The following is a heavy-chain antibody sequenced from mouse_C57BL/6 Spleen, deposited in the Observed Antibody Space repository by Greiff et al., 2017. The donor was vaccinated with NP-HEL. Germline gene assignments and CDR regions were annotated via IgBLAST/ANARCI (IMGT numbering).Heavy chain of an antibody. D-gene: IGHD1-1*01. Sequence: VQLVESGAELVRPGTSVKVSCKASGYAFTNYLIEWVKQRPGQGLEWIGVINPGSGGTNYNEKFKGKATLTADKSSSTAYMQLSSLTSEDSAVYFCARSDYGSSSYAMDYWGQGTSVTVSS. J-gene: IGHJ4*01. V-gene: IGHV1-54*01. CDR3: ARSDYGSSSYAMDY. CDR2: INPGSGGT. CDR1: GYAFTNYL.